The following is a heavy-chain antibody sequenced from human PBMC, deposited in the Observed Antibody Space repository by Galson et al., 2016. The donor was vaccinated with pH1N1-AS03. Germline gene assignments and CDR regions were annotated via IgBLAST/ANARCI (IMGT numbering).Heavy chain of an antibody. J-gene: IGHJ4*02. CDR1: DSPSIITG. CDR2: SSDGTKS. V-gene: IGHV3-74*01. Sequence: SLRSPVQPLDSPSIITGCTGSAKFQGRGWCGSHISSDGTKSDYADSAKGRFTTSRDNAKNTLYLQMNSLAAEDAAVYYCVRDRGGPAEYWGQGTLVTVSS. D-gene: IGHD3-16*01. CDR3: VRDRGGPAEY.